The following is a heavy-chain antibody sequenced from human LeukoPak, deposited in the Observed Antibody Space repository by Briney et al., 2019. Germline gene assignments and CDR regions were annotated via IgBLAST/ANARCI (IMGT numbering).Heavy chain of an antibody. J-gene: IGHJ4*02. Sequence: SETLSLTCAVYGGSFSGYYWSWIRQPPGKGLEWIGEINHSGSTNYNPSLKSRVTISVDTSKNQFSLKLSSVTAADTAVYYCARIPHGEFTSNNWGQGTLVTVSS. CDR2: INHSGST. CDR3: ARIPHGEFTSNN. V-gene: IGHV4-34*01. D-gene: IGHD3-10*01. CDR1: GGSFSGYY.